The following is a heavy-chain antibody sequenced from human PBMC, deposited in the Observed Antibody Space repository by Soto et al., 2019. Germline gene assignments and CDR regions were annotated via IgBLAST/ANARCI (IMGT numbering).Heavy chain of an antibody. CDR1: GFSLSTRGVG. J-gene: IGHJ4*02. CDR3: AHRPRGYSYYFDY. V-gene: IGHV2-5*02. D-gene: IGHD5-18*01. Sequence: QITLKESGPTLVKPTQTLTLTCTFSGFSLSTRGVGVGWIRQPPGKALEWLALLYWDDDKGYSPSLKSRRTITKDTSKNQVVLTVTNMDPVDTATYYCAHRPRGYSYYFDYWGQGTLVTVSS. CDR2: LYWDDDK.